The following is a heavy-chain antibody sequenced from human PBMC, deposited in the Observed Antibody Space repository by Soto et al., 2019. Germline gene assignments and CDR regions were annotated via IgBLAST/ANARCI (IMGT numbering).Heavy chain of an antibody. J-gene: IGHJ4*02. Sequence: QITLKESAPTLVKPTQSLTLTCTFSGFSLTTSGVGVGWIRQPPGKALEWLALIYGDDDKPYSPSLKTRLTVTKDTSRSQVDLTMINMDPADTATYYCAHMVTLRGSFFDYWGQGTLVTVSS. CDR2: IYGDDDK. CDR1: GFSLTTSGVG. CDR3: AHMVTLRGSFFDY. V-gene: IGHV2-5*02. D-gene: IGHD3-10*01.